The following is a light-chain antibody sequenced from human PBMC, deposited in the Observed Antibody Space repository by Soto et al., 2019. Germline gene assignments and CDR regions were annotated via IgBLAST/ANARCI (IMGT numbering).Light chain of an antibody. CDR2: AAS. V-gene: IGKV1-12*01. J-gene: IGKJ2*01. CDR3: QQAKRFPYT. CDR1: QGISSW. Sequence: DIQMTQSPSSVSASVGDRVTITCRASQGISSWVAWYQQKPGKAPKLLIYAASSLPSGVPSRFSGSGSGRDFTLITGSLQPEEYATYCSQQAKRFPYTFGQGTKLAIK.